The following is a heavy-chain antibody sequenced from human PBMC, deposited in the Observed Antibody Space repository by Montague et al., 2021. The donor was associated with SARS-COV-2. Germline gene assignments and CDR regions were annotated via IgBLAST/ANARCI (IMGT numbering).Heavy chain of an antibody. Sequence: SDTLSLTRTLSGGSISSYYWSWIRQPPGKGLEWIGYIYYSGSTNYNPSLKSRVTISVDTSKNQFSLKLSSVTAADTAVYYCARRGLGYCSSTSCQNAFDIWGQGTMVTVSS. V-gene: IGHV4-59*08. D-gene: IGHD2-2*01. CDR2: IYYSGST. CDR1: GGSISSYY. J-gene: IGHJ3*02. CDR3: ARRGLGYCSSTSCQNAFDI.